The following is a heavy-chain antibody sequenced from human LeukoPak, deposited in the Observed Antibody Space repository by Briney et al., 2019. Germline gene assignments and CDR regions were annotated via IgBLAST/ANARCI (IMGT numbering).Heavy chain of an antibody. CDR2: IWYDGSNK. CDR3: AKSHDYGDYEIGGIVDY. J-gene: IGHJ4*02. Sequence: GSLRLSCAASGFTFSSYGMHWVRQAPGKGLEWVAVIWYDGSNKYYADSVKGRFTISRDNSKNTLYLQMNSLRAEDTAVYYCAKSHDYGDYEIGGIVDYWGQGTLVTVSS. D-gene: IGHD4-17*01. V-gene: IGHV3-30*02. CDR1: GFTFSSYG.